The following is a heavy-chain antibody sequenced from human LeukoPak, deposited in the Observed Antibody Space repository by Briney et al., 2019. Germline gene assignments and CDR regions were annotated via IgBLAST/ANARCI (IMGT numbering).Heavy chain of an antibody. D-gene: IGHD1-1*01. CDR3: ARRGPKGLEPVDY. Sequence: PSETLSLTCTVSGGSISSSSYYWGWIRQPPGKGLEWIGSIYYSGSTYYNPSLKSRVTISVDTSKNQFSLKLSSVTAADTAVYYCARRGPKGLEPVDYWGQGTLVTVSS. CDR1: GGSISSSSYY. V-gene: IGHV4-39*07. J-gene: IGHJ4*02. CDR2: IYYSGST.